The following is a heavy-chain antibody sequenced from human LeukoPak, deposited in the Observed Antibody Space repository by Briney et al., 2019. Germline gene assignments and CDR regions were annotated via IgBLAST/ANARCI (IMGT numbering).Heavy chain of an antibody. Sequence: GGSLRLSCAASGFSFSSYWMSWVRQAPGKGLEWVANIKEDGGEKHYVDSVKGRFTIFRDNAMNSLFLQMNSLRAEDTALYYCARDVDANYWGQGALVTVSS. CDR1: GFSFSSYW. J-gene: IGHJ4*02. CDR2: IKEDGGEK. V-gene: IGHV3-7*01. D-gene: IGHD5-12*01. CDR3: ARDVDANY.